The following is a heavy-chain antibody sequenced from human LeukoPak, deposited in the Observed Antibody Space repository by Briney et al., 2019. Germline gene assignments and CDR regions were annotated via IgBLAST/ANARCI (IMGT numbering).Heavy chain of an antibody. Sequence: SETLSLTCTVSGGSISSYYWSWIRQPPGKGLEWIGYIYYSGSTNYNPSLKSRVTISVDTSKNQFSLKLSSVTAADTAVCYCARDRIAVTTDYGMDVWGQGTTVTVSS. D-gene: IGHD4-11*01. J-gene: IGHJ6*02. CDR1: GGSISSYY. CDR3: ARDRIAVTTDYGMDV. CDR2: IYYSGST. V-gene: IGHV4-59*01.